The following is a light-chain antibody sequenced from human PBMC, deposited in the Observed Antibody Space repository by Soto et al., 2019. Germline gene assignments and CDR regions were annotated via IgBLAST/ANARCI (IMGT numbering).Light chain of an antibody. Sequence: QSALTQPRSVSGSPGQSVTISCTGTRSDVGGYNYVSWYQHHPGKAPKLIIYDVTKRPSGVPDRFSGSKSGNTASLTISGLQGEDEADYYCCSYAGTYLLFGGGTKLTVL. V-gene: IGLV2-11*01. CDR3: CSYAGTYLL. CDR1: RSDVGGYNY. J-gene: IGLJ2*01. CDR2: DVT.